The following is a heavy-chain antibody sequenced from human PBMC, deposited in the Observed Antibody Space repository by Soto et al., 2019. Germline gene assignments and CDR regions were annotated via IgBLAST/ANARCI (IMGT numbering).Heavy chain of an antibody. CDR3: GRDPQRNDY. CDR2: ISASNGNI. J-gene: IGHJ4*02. CDR1: GYYFSSYG. D-gene: IGHD2-2*01. Sequence: QVQLVQSGAEVKKPGASVKVYCKASGYYFSSYGISWVRQAPGQGLEWRGWISASNGNIDYAQQYQGRGTMTSDTSRTTAYMERRSLRAEDTAEYYSGRDPQRNDYWGQGTLVDVSS. V-gene: IGHV1-18*04.